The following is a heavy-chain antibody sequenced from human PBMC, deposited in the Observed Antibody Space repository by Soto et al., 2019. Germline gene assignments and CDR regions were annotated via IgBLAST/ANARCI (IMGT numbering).Heavy chain of an antibody. J-gene: IGHJ4*02. CDR1: GFTVSSNY. Sequence: PGGSLRLSCAASGFTVSSNYMSWVRQAPGKGLEWVPVIYSGGSTYYADSVKGRFTISRDNSKNTLYLQMNSLRAEDTAVYYCARNYYDSGGGFDYWGQGTLVTVS. V-gene: IGHV3-53*01. CDR3: ARNYYDSGGGFDY. CDR2: IYSGGST. D-gene: IGHD3-22*01.